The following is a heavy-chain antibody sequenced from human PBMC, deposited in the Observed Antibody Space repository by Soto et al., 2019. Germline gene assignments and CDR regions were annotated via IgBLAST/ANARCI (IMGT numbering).Heavy chain of an antibody. D-gene: IGHD2-21*01. Sequence: EVQMVESGGGLIQPGGSLKLSCAVSGFGVTESETYVSWIRQAPGKGLEWVAAIYRGGRRNYAASVKGRFVISRDNSDNSVFLQLHLVRVEVTAGYCCARVVVVGATAKFDRWGQGTMVIVSP. V-gene: IGHV3-53*03. CDR2: IYRGGRR. CDR1: GFGVTESETY. CDR3: ARVVVVGATAKFDR. J-gene: IGHJ5*02.